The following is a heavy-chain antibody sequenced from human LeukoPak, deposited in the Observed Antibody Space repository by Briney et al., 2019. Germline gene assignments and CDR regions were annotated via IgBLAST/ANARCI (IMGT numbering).Heavy chain of an antibody. V-gene: IGHV3-23*01. D-gene: IGHD6-25*01. CDR2: ISGSGGST. CDR1: GFTFSSYA. J-gene: IGHJ6*02. Sequence: GGSLRLSCAASGFTFSSYAMSWVRQAPGKGLEGGSAISGSGGSTYYADSGKGRFTIATDNSKNTLYLQMNSLRAEDTAVYYCAKARLRQVYYYGMDVWGQGTTVTVSS. CDR3: AKARLRQVYYYGMDV.